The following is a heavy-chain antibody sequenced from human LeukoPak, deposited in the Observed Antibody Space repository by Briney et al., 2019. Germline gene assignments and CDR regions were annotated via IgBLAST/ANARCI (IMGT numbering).Heavy chain of an antibody. CDR2: IKPDGSEK. D-gene: IGHD6-13*01. CDR1: GFSFSNYW. J-gene: IGHJ4*02. Sequence: PGGSLRLSCAASGFSFSNYWMTWVRQAPGKGLEWVANIKPDGSEKYYVDSVMGRFTISRDNAKNSLYLQINSLRAEDTALYYCTKGGQSSTWFWIHWGQGTLVTVSS. V-gene: IGHV3-7*01. CDR3: TKGGQSSTWFWIH.